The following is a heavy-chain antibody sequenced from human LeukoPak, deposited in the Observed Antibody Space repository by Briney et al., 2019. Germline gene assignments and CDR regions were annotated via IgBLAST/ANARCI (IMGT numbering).Heavy chain of an antibody. V-gene: IGHV4-4*09. J-gene: IGHJ6*03. D-gene: IGHD5-24*01. Sequence: SETLSLTCTVSGGSISSYYWSWIQQPPGKGLEWIGYIYTSGSTNYNPSLKSRVTISVDTSKNQFSLKLSSVTAADTAVYYCARQAQEMGYYYYYMDVWGKGTTVTVSS. CDR2: IYTSGST. CDR3: ARQAQEMGYYYYYMDV. CDR1: GGSISSYY.